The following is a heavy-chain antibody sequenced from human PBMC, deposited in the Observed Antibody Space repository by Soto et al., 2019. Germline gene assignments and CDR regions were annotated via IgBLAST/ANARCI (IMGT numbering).Heavy chain of an antibody. CDR1: DGSISGSRYY. V-gene: IGHV4-39*01. CDR2: IYYSGST. D-gene: IGHD3-10*01. Sequence: SETLSLTCTVADGSISGSRYYLDWIRQPPGKGLEWIGSIYYSGSTYYNPSLKSRVTISVDTSKNQFSLKLSSVTAADTAVYNCARRSRYYGPGSYPDYWGQGTLVTVSS. J-gene: IGHJ4*02. CDR3: ARRSRYYGPGSYPDY.